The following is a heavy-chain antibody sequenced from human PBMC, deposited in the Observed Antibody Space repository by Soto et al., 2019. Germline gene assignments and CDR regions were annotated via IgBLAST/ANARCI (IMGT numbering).Heavy chain of an antibody. CDR2: IWYDGSNK. J-gene: IGHJ6*03. CDR1: GFTFSSYG. D-gene: IGHD4-17*01. CDR3: ARDPLTTEKTMDV. V-gene: IGHV3-33*01. Sequence: GGSLRLSCAASGFTFSSYGMHWVRQAPGKGLEWVAVIWYDGSNKYYADSVKGRFTISRDNSKNTLYLQMNSLRAEDTAVYYCARDPLTTEKTMDVWGKGTTVTVSS.